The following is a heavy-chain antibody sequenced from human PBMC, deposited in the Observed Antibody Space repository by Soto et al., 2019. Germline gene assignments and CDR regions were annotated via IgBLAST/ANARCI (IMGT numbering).Heavy chain of an antibody. V-gene: IGHV4-31*03. J-gene: IGHJ5*02. CDR1: GGSISSGGYY. Sequence: QVQLQESGPGLVKPSQTLSLTCTVSGGSISSGGYYWSWIRQHPGKGLEWIGYIYYSGSTYYNPSLKCRVTISVDPSKNQFSLKLSSVTAAGTAVYYCARTYYYDSSGYEWLWFDPWGQGTLVTVSS. CDR3: ARTYYYDSSGYEWLWFDP. D-gene: IGHD3-22*01. CDR2: IYYSGST.